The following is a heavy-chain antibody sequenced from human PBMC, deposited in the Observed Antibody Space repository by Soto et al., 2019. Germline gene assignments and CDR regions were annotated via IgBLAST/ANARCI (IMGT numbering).Heavy chain of an antibody. D-gene: IGHD3-16*01. J-gene: IGHJ4*02. CDR3: ARDVGFDYVN. CDR1: GFSIRSYW. Sequence: PGGSLRLSCAVSGFSIRSYWMSWVRQAPGKGLEWAASIKEDGSEIYYVESVRGRFTISRDSAENALHLLMNSLSAEDTGVYFCARDVGFDYVNWGQGTLVTVSS. CDR2: IKEDGSEI. V-gene: IGHV3-7*01.